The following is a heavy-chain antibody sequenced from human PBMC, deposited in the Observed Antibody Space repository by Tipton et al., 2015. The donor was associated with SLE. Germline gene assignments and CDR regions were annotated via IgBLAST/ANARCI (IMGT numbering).Heavy chain of an antibody. J-gene: IGHJ2*01. CDR3: AREEVAAAGTEWYFDL. Sequence: TLSLTCTVSGGSISSSSYYWGWIRQPPGKGLEWIGSIYYSGSTNYNPSLKSRVTISVDTSKNQFSLKLSSVTAADTAVYYCAREEVAAAGTEWYFDLWGRGTLVTVSS. CDR2: IYYSGST. CDR1: GGSISSSSYY. V-gene: IGHV4-39*07. D-gene: IGHD6-13*01.